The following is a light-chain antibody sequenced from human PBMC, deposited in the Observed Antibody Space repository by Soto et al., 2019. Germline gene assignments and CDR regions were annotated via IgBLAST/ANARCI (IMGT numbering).Light chain of an antibody. CDR3: SSYTSSSPYV. CDR2: EVS. CDR1: SSDVGGYNY. V-gene: IGLV2-14*01. J-gene: IGLJ1*01. Sequence: QSALTQPASVSGSPGQSITISCTGTSSDVGGYNYVSWYQQHPGKAPKVMIYEVSSRPSGVSNRFSGSKSGNTASLTISGLQAEDEADYYCSSYTSSSPYVFGTGTKVTVL.